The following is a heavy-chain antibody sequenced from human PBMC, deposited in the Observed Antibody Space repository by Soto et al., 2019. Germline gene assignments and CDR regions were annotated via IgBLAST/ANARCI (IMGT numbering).Heavy chain of an antibody. V-gene: IGHV3-23*01. CDR2: ISGSGSSR. CDR3: AKELLRLGESLERYFDY. CDR1: GFTFSTYA. D-gene: IGHD3-10*01. J-gene: IGHJ4*02. Sequence: GGSLRLSCAASGFTFSTYAMSWVRQAPGKGLEWVSAISGSGSSRYYADSAKGRFTISRDNSKNTLFLQLNSLRAEDTAVYYCAKELLRLGESLERYFDYWGQGALVTVSS.